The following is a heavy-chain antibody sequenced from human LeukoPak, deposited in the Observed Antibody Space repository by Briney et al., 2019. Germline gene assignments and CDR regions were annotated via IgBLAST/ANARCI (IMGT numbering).Heavy chain of an antibody. D-gene: IGHD3-22*01. CDR2: INPNSGGT. J-gene: IGHJ4*02. CDR3: ARDGYYYDSSGYFG. CDR1: GYTFTGYY. Sequence: GASVKVSCKASGYTFTGYYMHWVRQAPGQGLEWMGWINPNSGGTNYAQKFQGRVTMTRDASISTAYMELSRLRSDDTAVYYCARDGYYYDSSGYFGWGQGTLVTVSS. V-gene: IGHV1-2*02.